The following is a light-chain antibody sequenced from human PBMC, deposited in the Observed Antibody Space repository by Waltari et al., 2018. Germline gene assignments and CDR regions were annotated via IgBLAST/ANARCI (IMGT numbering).Light chain of an antibody. CDR2: RAS. J-gene: IGKJ4*01. CDR1: QSVTSR. CDR3: QQYSSYST. Sequence: DIQMTQSPSTLSASVGDRVTITCRASQSVTSRLAWYQQKPGKAPKLLIYRASALESGVSSRVSGSGSGTEFTLTITGLQPDDFATYYCQQYSSYSTFGGGTKVEIK. V-gene: IGKV1-5*03.